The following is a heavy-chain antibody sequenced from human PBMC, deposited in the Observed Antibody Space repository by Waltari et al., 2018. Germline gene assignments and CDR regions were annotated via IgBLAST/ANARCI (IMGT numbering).Heavy chain of an antibody. CDR3: ASRGFFDSTGYYGGGAFDL. CDR1: GFTFSTYW. J-gene: IGHJ3*01. Sequence: VQLVQSGGGSVQPGGSLRLSCEGSGFTFSTYWISWVRQAPGRGMGGVANIKADGVGKDYVDSVKGRFSIVRDNAKQSVFLHMDRLRVEDTATYYCASRGFFDSTGYYGGGAFDLWGPGAEVSVSS. CDR2: IKADGVGK. V-gene: IGHV3-7*01. D-gene: IGHD3-22*01.